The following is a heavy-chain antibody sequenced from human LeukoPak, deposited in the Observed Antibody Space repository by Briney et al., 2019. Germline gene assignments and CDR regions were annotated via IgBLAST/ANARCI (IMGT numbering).Heavy chain of an antibody. CDR1: GGSFSGYY. CDR3: ASSSWYVGLDY. Sequence: SETLSLTCAVYGGSFSGYYWSWIRQPPGKGLEWIGEINHSGSTNYNPSLKSRVTISVDTSKNQFSLKLSSVTAADTAVYYCASSSWYVGLDYWGQGTLVTVSS. CDR2: INHSGST. D-gene: IGHD6-13*01. J-gene: IGHJ4*02. V-gene: IGHV4-34*01.